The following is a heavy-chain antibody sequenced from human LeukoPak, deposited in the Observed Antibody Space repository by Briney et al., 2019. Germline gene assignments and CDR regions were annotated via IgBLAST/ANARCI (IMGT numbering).Heavy chain of an antibody. V-gene: IGHV4-34*01. Sequence: KPSETLSLTCAVYGGSFSGYYWSWIRQPPGKGLEWIGEINHSGSTNYNPSLKSRVTISVDTSKNQFSLKLSSVTAADTAVYYCARVRRGYCSSTSCYTGAYYYYGMDVWGQGTLVTVSS. D-gene: IGHD2-2*02. CDR2: INHSGST. J-gene: IGHJ6*02. CDR3: ARVRRGYCSSTSCYTGAYYYYGMDV. CDR1: GGSFSGYY.